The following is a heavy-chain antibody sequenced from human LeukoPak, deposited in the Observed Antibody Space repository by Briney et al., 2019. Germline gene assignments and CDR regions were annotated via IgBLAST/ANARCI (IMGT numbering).Heavy chain of an antibody. CDR1: GGSISSYY. Sequence: SETLSLTCTVSGGSISSYYWSWIRQPPGKGLEWIGYIYYSGSTNYNPSLKSQVTISVDTSKNQFSLKLSSVTAADTAVYYCAAQGYYYDSSGYYYSAFDIWGQGTMVTVSS. J-gene: IGHJ3*02. CDR3: AAQGYYYDSSGYYYSAFDI. D-gene: IGHD3-22*01. V-gene: IGHV4-59*08. CDR2: IYYSGST.